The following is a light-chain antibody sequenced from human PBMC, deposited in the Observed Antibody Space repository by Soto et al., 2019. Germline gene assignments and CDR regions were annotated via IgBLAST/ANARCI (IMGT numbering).Light chain of an antibody. Sequence: DIQMTQSPSTLSASVGDRVTITCRASQNIVTWLAWYQQKPGKAPRLLIYKASNLENGVPLRFSGSGSGTEFTLTISSLQPDDFATYSCQQYNGPLTVGGGTKVDIK. CDR1: QNIVTW. V-gene: IGKV1-5*03. J-gene: IGKJ4*02. CDR3: QQYNGPLT. CDR2: KAS.